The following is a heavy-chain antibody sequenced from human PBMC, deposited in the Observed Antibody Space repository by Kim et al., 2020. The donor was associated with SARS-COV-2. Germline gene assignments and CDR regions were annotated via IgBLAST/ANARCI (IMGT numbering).Heavy chain of an antibody. CDR3: ARGPSPWFFDS. D-gene: IGHD3-9*01. CDR2: ST. J-gene: IGHJ4*02. V-gene: IGHV3-53*01. Sequence: STFYADSVKGRCTISDENFGNAMYLQMHGLGGDDTAVYYCARGPSPWFFDSWGQGTLVIVSS.